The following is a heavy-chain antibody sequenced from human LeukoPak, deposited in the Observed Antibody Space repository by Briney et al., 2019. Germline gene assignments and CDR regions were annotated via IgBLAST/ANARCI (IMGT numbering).Heavy chain of an antibody. CDR1: GFIFSSSE. CDR2: ISGSGTTI. V-gene: IGHV3-48*03. CDR3: AREMPTNRGPDY. J-gene: IGHJ4*02. Sequence: PGGSLRLSCAASGFIFSSSEMNWVRQAPGKGLEWLSYISGSGTTIYYADSVRGRLTTSRDKAENSLYLQMNSLRAEDTALYYCAREMPTNRGPDYWGQGTLVTVSS. D-gene: IGHD1-14*01.